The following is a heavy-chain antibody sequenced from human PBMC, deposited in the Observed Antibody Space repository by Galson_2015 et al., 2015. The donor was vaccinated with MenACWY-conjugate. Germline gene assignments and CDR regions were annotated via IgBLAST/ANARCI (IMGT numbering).Heavy chain of an antibody. CDR1: GFTFSTYW. J-gene: IGHJ4*02. CDR2: INNDGSST. Sequence: SLRLSCAASGFTFSTYWMHWVRHAPGKGLVWVSRINNDGSSTNYADSVKGRFTISRDNAKNTLYLQMNSLRAEDTAFYYCAKLYTGVGDWGQGTLVTVSS. V-gene: IGHV3-74*01. D-gene: IGHD3-16*01. CDR3: AKLYTGVGD.